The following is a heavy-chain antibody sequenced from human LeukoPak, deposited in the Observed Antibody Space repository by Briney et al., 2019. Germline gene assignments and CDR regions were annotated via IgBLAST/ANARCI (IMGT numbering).Heavy chain of an antibody. D-gene: IGHD1-26*01. J-gene: IGHJ4*02. V-gene: IGHV3-23*01. Sequence: PGGSLRLSCAASGFTFSSYAMSWVRQAPREGLEWVSTISPSGGSTFYADSVKGRFTIFRDNSKNTLYLQMNNLRVDDTAVYYCAKDPDSGSPRGFDYWGQGTLVAASS. CDR2: ISPSGGST. CDR3: AKDPDSGSPRGFDY. CDR1: GFTFSSYA.